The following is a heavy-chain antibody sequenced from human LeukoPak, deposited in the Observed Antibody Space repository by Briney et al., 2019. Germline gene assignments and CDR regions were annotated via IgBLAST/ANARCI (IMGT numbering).Heavy chain of an antibody. CDR3: ARTIYYYDSSGLLDY. Sequence: ASVKVSCKASGYTFTSYGISWVRQAPGQGLEWMGWISAYNGNTNYAQKLQGRVTMTTDTSTSTAYMELRSLRPDDTAVYYCARTIYYYDSSGLLDYWGQGTLVTVSS. D-gene: IGHD3-22*01. J-gene: IGHJ4*02. V-gene: IGHV1-18*01. CDR1: GYTFTSYG. CDR2: ISAYNGNT.